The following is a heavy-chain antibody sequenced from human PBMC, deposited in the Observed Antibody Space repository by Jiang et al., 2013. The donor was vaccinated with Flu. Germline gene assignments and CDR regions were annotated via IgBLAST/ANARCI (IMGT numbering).Heavy chain of an antibody. CDR2: IYYSGST. CDR3: ARGVNWGDPSLLFDY. D-gene: IGHD7-27*01. V-gene: IGHV4-31*03. CDR1: GGSINSGGFY. Sequence: GLVKPSQTLSLTCTVSGGSINSGGFYWSWIRQRPGKGLEWIGYIYYSGSTYYNPSLKSRVIISVDTSKNQFSLKLRSVTAADTAVYYCARGVNWGDPSLLFDYWGQGTLVTVSS. J-gene: IGHJ4*02.